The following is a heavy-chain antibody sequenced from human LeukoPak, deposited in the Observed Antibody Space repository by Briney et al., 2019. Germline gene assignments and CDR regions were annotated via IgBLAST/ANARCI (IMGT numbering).Heavy chain of an antibody. D-gene: IGHD2-8*01. CDR1: GDSVSSKSAA. J-gene: IGHJ4*02. Sequence: SSQTLSLTCAISGDSVSSKSAAWNWIRQSPSRGLEWLGRTYYRSKWHSEYAVSVKSRISINPGTSRNQFSLQLSSVTPEDTAVYYCARMVGVDPDYWGQGTQVTVSS. CDR3: ARMVGVDPDY. V-gene: IGHV6-1*01. CDR2: TYYRSKWHS.